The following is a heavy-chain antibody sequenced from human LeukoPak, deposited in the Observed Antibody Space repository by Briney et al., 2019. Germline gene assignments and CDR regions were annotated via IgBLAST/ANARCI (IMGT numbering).Heavy chain of an antibody. CDR2: INPNSGGT. V-gene: IGHV1-2*06. D-gene: IGHD4-23*01. J-gene: IGHJ4*02. CDR3: ASGPMVVTLIDY. Sequence: ASVKVSCKASGYTFTGYYIHWVRQAPGQGLEWMGRINPNSGGTNYAQKFQGRVTITRDTSISTAYMELSRLRSDDTAVYYCASGPMVVTLIDYWGQGTLVTVSS. CDR1: GYTFTGYY.